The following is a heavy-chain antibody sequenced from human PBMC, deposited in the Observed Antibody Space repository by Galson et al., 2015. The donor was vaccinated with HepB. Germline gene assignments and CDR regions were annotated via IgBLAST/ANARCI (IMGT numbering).Heavy chain of an antibody. D-gene: IGHD6-19*01. CDR3: ARDLGAVAGLGYYYGTDV. CDR1: GYTFTSYG. J-gene: IGHJ6*02. CDR2: ISAYNGNT. V-gene: IGHV1-18*04. Sequence: SVKVSCKASGYTFTSYGISWVRQAPGQGLEWMGWISAYNGNTNYAQKLQGRVTMTTDTSTSTAYMELRSLRSDDTAVYYCARDLGAVAGLGYYYGTDVWGQGTTVTVSS.